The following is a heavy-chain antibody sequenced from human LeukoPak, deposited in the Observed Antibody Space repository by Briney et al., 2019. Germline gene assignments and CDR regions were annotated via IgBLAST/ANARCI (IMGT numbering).Heavy chain of an antibody. CDR1: GGFISSYY. D-gene: IGHD5-18*01. Sequence: SETLSLTCTVSGGFISSYYWSWIRQPPGKGLECIGYIYYSGSTNYNPSLKSRVTISVDTSKNQFSLKLSSVTAADTAVYYCARVPPSLVDTQYYFDYWGQGTLVTVSS. CDR2: IYYSGST. J-gene: IGHJ4*02. CDR3: ARVPPSLVDTQYYFDY. V-gene: IGHV4-59*01.